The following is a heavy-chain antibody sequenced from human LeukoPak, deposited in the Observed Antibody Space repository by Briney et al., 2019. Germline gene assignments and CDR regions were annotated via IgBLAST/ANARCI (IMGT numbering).Heavy chain of an antibody. CDR1: GYTFTSYD. V-gene: IGHV1-8*03. CDR2: MNPNSGNT. J-gene: IGHJ4*02. D-gene: IGHD6-19*01. Sequence: ASVKVSCKASGYTFTSYDINWVRQATGQGLEWMGWMNPNSGNTGYAQKFQGRVTITRNTSISTAYMELSSLRSEDTAVYYCARSLSGVYSSGPGYWGQGTLVTVSS. CDR3: ARSLSGVYSSGPGY.